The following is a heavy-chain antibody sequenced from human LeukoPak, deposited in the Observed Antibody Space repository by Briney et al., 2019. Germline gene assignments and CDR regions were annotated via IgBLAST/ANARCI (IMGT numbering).Heavy chain of an antibody. CDR3: AKERAGYTNPYYFDY. Sequence: GGSLRLSCAASGFTVTSTYMSWVRQAPGKGLEWVSVLYSGGSTYYADSVRGRFTISRDNSKNTLYLHMNSLRAEDTAVYYCAKERAGYTNPYYFDYWGQGTLVTVSS. D-gene: IGHD3-16*02. CDR1: GFTVTSTY. CDR2: LYSGGST. V-gene: IGHV3-53*01. J-gene: IGHJ4*02.